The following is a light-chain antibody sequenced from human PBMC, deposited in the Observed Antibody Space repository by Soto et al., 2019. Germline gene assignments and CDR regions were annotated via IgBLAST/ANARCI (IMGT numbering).Light chain of an antibody. J-gene: IGKJ5*01. CDR3: QQCSNWPPIT. CDR1: QSISNY. V-gene: IGKV3-11*01. Sequence: EIVLTRSPPTLCVCGVEIATLSCRASQSISNYLAWYQQKPGQAPRLLIYDASNRATGIPARFSGSGSGTDFTLTISSLEPEDFALYYCQQCSNWPPITFGQGTRLEIK. CDR2: DAS.